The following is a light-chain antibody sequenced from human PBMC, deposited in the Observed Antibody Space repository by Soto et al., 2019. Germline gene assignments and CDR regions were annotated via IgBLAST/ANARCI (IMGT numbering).Light chain of an antibody. CDR3: QQYNDWPRT. V-gene: IGKV3-15*01. Sequence: EIVMTQSPATLSVSPGERATLSCRANQSVRSTLAWYQQRPGQAPRLLISGASTRATGIPARFSGSVSGTEFLLTISSLQSEDFALYYCQQYNDWPRTFGQGTKVEVK. CDR1: QSVRST. J-gene: IGKJ1*01. CDR2: GAS.